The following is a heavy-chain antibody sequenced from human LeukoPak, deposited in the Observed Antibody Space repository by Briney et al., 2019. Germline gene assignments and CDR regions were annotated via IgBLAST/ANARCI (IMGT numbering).Heavy chain of an antibody. D-gene: IGHD2-21*02. CDR1: GFTFSSYA. CDR3: AKDKVTSLYAFDI. CDR2: ISSSGGST. V-gene: IGHV3-23*01. Sequence: AGSLTLSCAASGFTFSSYAMSWVRQAPGKGLEWVSAISSSGGSTYYADSVKGRFTISRDKSKNTLYLQMKSLRAEETAVYYCAKDKVTSLYAFDIWGQGTMVTVSS. J-gene: IGHJ3*02.